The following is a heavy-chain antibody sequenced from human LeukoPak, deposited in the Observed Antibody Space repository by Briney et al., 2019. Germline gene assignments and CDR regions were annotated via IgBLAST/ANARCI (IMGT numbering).Heavy chain of an antibody. CDR1: RFTFSSYG. D-gene: IGHD3-3*01. J-gene: IGHJ3*02. V-gene: IGHV3-33*01. CDR3: ARRSAEKGAFDI. CDR2: IWYDGSNK. Sequence: PGGSLRLSCAASRFTFSSYGMHWVRQAPGKGLDWVAVIWYDGSNKYYADSVKGRFTISRDNSKNTLYLQMNSLRAEDTAVYYCARRSAEKGAFDIWGQGTMVTVSS.